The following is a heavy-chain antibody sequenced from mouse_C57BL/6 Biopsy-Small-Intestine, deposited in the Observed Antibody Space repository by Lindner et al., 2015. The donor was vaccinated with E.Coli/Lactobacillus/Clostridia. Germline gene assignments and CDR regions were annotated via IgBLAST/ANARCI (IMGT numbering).Heavy chain of an antibody. CDR2: IYPYNGLS. J-gene: IGHJ1*03. CDR3: ARSGGREGYFDV. Sequence: VQLQESGPELVKPGASVKISCKASGYSFTGYYMHWVKQSHGNILDWVGYIYPYNGLSSYNQKFKGKATLTVDKSSSTAYMELRSLTSEDSAVYYCARSGGREGYFDVWGTGTTVTVSS. V-gene: IGHV1-31*01. CDR1: GYSFTGYY. D-gene: IGHD3-1*01.